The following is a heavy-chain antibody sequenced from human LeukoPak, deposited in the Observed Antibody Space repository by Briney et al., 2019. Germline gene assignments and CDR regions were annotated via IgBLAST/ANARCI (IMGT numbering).Heavy chain of an antibody. D-gene: IGHD6-6*01. CDR2: K. Sequence: AGGSLRLSCAASGFTFSSYAMHWVRQAPGKGLEWVAVKYYADSVKGRFTISRDNSKNTLYLQMNSLRAEDTAVYYRARVFRGSSDYWGQGTLVTVSS. J-gene: IGHJ4*02. V-gene: IGHV3-30*01. CDR3: ARVFRGSSDY. CDR1: GFTFSSYA.